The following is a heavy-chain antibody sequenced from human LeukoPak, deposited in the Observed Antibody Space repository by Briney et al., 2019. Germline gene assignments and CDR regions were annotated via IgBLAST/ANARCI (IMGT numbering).Heavy chain of an antibody. CDR1: GGTFSSYA. CDR3: AREFWGYYDSSGYLGY. Sequence: ASVKVSCKASGGTFSSYAISWVRQAPGQGLEWMGRIIPILGIANYAQKFQGRVTITADKSTSTAYMELSSLRSEDTAVYYCAREFWGYYDSSGYLGYWGQGTLVTVSS. D-gene: IGHD3-22*01. J-gene: IGHJ4*02. V-gene: IGHV1-69*04. CDR2: IIPILGIA.